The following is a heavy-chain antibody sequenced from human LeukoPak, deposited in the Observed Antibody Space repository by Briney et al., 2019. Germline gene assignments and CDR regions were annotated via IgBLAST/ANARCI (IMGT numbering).Heavy chain of an antibody. CDR3: AARPVSVAGYFDY. V-gene: IGHV3-23*01. D-gene: IGHD6-6*01. CDR1: GFVFSNYA. J-gene: IGHJ4*02. CDR2: ISASGSTT. Sequence: GGSLRLSCVASGFVFSNYALNWVRQAPGKGLEWVLSISASGSTTDYADSVKGRFTISRDNSKNTLYLQMNSLTVEDTALYHCAARPVSVAGYFDYWGQGTLITVSP.